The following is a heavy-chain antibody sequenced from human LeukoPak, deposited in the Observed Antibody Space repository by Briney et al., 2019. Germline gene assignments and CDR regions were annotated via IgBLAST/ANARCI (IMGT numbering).Heavy chain of an antibody. CDR3: ARATTYYYDSSGHGGYFDY. Sequence: SETLSLTCTASGGSISSYYWSWIRQPPGKGLEWIGYIYYSGSTNYNPSLKSRVTISVDTSKNQFSLKLSSVTAAGTAVYYCARATTYYYDSSGHGGYFDYWGQGTLVTVSS. CDR2: IYYSGST. D-gene: IGHD3-22*01. CDR1: GGSISSYY. V-gene: IGHV4-59*08. J-gene: IGHJ4*02.